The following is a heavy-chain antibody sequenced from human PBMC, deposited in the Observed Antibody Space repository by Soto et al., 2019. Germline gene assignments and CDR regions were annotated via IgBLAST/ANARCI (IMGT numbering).Heavy chain of an antibody. J-gene: IGHJ6*02. CDR2: VYSTGTT. CDR3: ARVSKLVAPKAGKSDYFYAMDV. D-gene: IGHD6-13*01. CDR1: GDSVSSSDFY. Sequence: SETLSLNCAVSGDSVSSSDFYWTWIRQPPGKPLEWIGHVYSTGTTNCSPSLKSRVDMSVDTSENQFSLKVRSVTAAGAAVYFCARVSKLVAPKAGKSDYFYAMDVWGPGTTVTVSS. V-gene: IGHV4-61*08.